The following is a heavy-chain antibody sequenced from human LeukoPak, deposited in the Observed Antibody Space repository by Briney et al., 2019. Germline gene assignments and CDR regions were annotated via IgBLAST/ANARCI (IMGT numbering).Heavy chain of an antibody. V-gene: IGHV3-49*03. CDR2: IRSKAYGGTT. Sequence: PGGSLRLSCTASGFTFGDYAMSWFRQAPGKGLEWVDFIRSKAYGGTTEYAASVKGRFTISRDDSKSIAYLQMNSLKTEDTAVYYCTLAFYYYDSSGYYFDYWGQGTLVTVSS. CDR3: TLAFYYYDSSGYYFDY. J-gene: IGHJ4*02. D-gene: IGHD3-22*01. CDR1: GFTFGDYA.